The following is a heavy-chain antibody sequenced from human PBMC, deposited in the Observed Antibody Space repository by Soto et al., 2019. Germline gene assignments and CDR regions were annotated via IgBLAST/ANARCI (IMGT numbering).Heavy chain of an antibody. Sequence: PSETLSLTCAVYGGSFSGYYWSWIRQPPGKGLEWIGEINHSGSTNYNPSLKSRVTISVDTSKNQFSLKLSSVTAADTAVYYCARSGWVWSGYYTPWFDPWGQGTLVTVSS. J-gene: IGHJ5*02. CDR3: ARSGWVWSGYYTPWFDP. CDR1: GGSFSGYY. D-gene: IGHD3-3*01. V-gene: IGHV4-34*01. CDR2: INHSGST.